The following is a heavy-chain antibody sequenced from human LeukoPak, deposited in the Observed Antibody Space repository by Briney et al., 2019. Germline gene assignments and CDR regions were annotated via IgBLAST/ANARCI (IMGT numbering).Heavy chain of an antibody. J-gene: IGHJ1*01. D-gene: IGHD3-22*01. CDR2: ISGSGGST. V-gene: IGHV3-23*01. Sequence: GGSLRLSCAASGFTFSSYAMSWVRQAPGKGLEWVSAISGSGGSTYYADSVKGRFTISRDNSKTTLYLQMNSLRDEDPAVYYFAKDKGSSGDLAESVQNSGQGTLCTVSS. CDR3: AKDKGSSGDLAESVQN. CDR1: GFTFSSYA.